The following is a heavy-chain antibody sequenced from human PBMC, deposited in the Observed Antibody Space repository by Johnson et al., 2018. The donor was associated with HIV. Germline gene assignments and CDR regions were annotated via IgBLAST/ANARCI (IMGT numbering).Heavy chain of an antibody. J-gene: IGHJ3*02. Sequence: EVQLVESGGGLVQPGGSLRLSCAASGFTFSSYWMNWVRQAPGKGLEWVANIKQDGTEKYYVDSVKGRFTISRDNAKNSLYLQLNSRRAEDTAVYYCARSYRSGSYHALDIWGQGTMVTVSS. CDR1: GFTFSSYW. V-gene: IGHV3-7*05. CDR2: IKQDGTEK. D-gene: IGHD1-26*01. CDR3: ARSYRSGSYHALDI.